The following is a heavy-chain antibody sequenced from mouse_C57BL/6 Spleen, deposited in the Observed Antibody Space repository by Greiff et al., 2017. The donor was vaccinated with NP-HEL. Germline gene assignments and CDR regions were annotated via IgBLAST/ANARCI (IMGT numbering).Heavy chain of an antibody. V-gene: IGHV5-4*01. Sequence: EVMLVESGGGLVKPGGSLKLSCAASGFTFSSYAMSWVRQTPEKRLEWVATISDGGSYTYYPDNVKGRFTISRDNAKNNLYLQMSHLKSEDTAMYYCAREGTGVLVSYWGQGTLVTVSA. CDR2: ISDGGSYT. CDR3: AREGTGVLVSY. D-gene: IGHD4-1*01. J-gene: IGHJ3*01. CDR1: GFTFSSYA.